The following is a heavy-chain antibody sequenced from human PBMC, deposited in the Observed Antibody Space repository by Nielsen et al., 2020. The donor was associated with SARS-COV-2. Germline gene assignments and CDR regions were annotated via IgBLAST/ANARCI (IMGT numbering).Heavy chain of an antibody. J-gene: IGHJ3*02. CDR1: GFTFSSYG. V-gene: IGHV3-33*08. D-gene: IGHD2-2*01. CDR2: IWYDGSNK. Sequence: GESLKISCAASGFTFSSYGMHWVCQAPGKGLEWVAVIWYDGSNKYYADSVKGRFTISRDNSKNTLYLQMNSLRAEDTAVYYCARDIVVVPAAIFSGVGATAGDAFDIWGQGTMVTVSS. CDR3: ARDIVVVPAAIFSGVGATAGDAFDI.